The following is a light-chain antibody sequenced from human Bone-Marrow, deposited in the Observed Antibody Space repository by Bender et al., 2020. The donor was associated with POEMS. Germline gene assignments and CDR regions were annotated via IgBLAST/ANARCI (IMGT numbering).Light chain of an antibody. J-gene: IGLJ2*01. V-gene: IGLV2-14*03. CDR1: STDVGGFDY. CDR2: DVT. Sequence: QSALTQPASVSGSLGQSITISCTGTSTDVGGFDYVSWYQQHPGKAPKLIIYDVTNRPSGVSIRFSGSRSDNTASLTISVLQADDEADYYCSSYAGSNNFVFGGGTKLTVL. CDR3: SSYAGSNNFV.